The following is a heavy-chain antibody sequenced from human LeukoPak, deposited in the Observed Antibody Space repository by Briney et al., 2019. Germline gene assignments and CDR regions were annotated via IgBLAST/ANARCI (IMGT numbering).Heavy chain of an antibody. CDR2: ISGTSNSYE. J-gene: IGHJ4*02. CDR1: GFTFSSYS. CDR3: ARPSINDYGDFGY. V-gene: IGHV3-21*01. D-gene: IGHD4-17*01. Sequence: GGSLRLSCAASGFTFSSYSLNWARQAPGKGLEWISSISGTSNSYEYYADSVKGRFTISRDDAKNSLYLQMNSLRAEDTAVYYCARPSINDYGDFGYWGQGTLVTVSS.